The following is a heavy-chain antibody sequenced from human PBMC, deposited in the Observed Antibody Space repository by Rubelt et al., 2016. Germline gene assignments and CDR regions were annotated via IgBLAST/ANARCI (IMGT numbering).Heavy chain of an antibody. V-gene: IGHV3-15*01. J-gene: IGHJ4*02. CDR2: IKSKTDGGTT. D-gene: IGHD3-3*01. CDR3: TTVIGVVYYFDY. Sequence: RQAPGKGLEWVGRIKSKTDGGTTDYAAPVKGRFTISRDDSKNTLYLQMNSLKTEDTAVYYCTTVIGVVYYFDYWGQGTLVTVSS.